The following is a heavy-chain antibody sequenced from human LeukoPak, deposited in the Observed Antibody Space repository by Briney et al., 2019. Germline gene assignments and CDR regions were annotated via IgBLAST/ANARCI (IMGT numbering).Heavy chain of an antibody. CDR3: ARDLPHYYDSRRQSAFDF. CDR2: ISSHSSTI. J-gene: IGHJ3*01. V-gene: IGHV3-11*04. Sequence: GGSLRLSCTASGFTFRNYYMSWIRQAPGKGLECIAYISSHSSTINYADSVKGRFTISRDNAKNSLYLGMNSLRAEDTAVYYCARDLPHYYDSRRQSAFDFWGQGTVVTVSS. D-gene: IGHD3-22*01. CDR1: GFTFRNYY.